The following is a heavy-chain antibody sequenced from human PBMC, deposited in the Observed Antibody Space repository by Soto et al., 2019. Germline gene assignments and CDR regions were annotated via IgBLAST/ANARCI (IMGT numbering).Heavy chain of an antibody. CDR2: IYHSGRT. Sequence: QVQLQESGPGLVKPSETLSLTCAVSGGSISSNYWTWIRQPPGKGLEWIGYIYHSGRTNYNPSLKSRVTISLDTSENQFSLKLSSVTAADTAVYYCARQTRYCSGGSCYNWFDPWGQGTLVTVST. J-gene: IGHJ5*02. CDR3: ARQTRYCSGGSCYNWFDP. D-gene: IGHD2-15*01. V-gene: IGHV4-59*08. CDR1: GGSISSNY.